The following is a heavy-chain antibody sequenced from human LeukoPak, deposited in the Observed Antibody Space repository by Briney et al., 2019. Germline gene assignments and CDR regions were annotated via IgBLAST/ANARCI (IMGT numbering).Heavy chain of an antibody. Sequence: PGGSLRLSCAASGFTFSSYDMHWVRQATGKGLEWVSAIGTAGDPYYPGSVKGRFTISRENAKNSLYLQMNSLGAGDTAVYYCARGVTYGSGSYVFDYWGQGTLVTVSS. CDR2: IGTAGDP. CDR1: GFTFSSYD. D-gene: IGHD3-10*01. J-gene: IGHJ4*02. V-gene: IGHV3-13*05. CDR3: ARGVTYGSGSYVFDY.